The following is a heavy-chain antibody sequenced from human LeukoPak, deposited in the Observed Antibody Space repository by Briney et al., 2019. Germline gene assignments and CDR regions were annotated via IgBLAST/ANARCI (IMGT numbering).Heavy chain of an antibody. V-gene: IGHV4-30-4*08. CDR3: ARGSIAAAGIGYFDY. Sequence: TSQTLSLTCTVSVGSISSGDYYWSWIRQPPGKGLEWIGYIYYSGSTYYNPSLKSRVTISVDTSKNQFSLKLSSVTAADTAVYYCARGSIAAAGIGYFDYWGQGTLVTVSS. D-gene: IGHD6-13*01. CDR2: IYYSGST. J-gene: IGHJ4*02. CDR1: VGSISSGDYY.